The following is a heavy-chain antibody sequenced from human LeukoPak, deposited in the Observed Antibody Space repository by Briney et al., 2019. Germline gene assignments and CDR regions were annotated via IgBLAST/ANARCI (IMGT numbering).Heavy chain of an antibody. D-gene: IGHD1-1*01. J-gene: IGHJ6*03. CDR2: INPNSGGT. Sequence: GASVKVSCKASGYTFTGYYMHWVRQAPGQGLEWMGWINPNSGGTNYAQKFQGRVTMTRDTSISTAYMELSRLRSDDTAVYYCARDPAGTSDRYRYMDVWGKGTTVTVSS. V-gene: IGHV1-2*02. CDR3: ARDPAGTSDRYRYMDV. CDR1: GYTFTGYY.